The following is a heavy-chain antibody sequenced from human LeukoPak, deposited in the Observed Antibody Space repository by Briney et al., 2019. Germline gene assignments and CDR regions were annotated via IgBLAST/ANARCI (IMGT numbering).Heavy chain of an antibody. J-gene: IGHJ4*02. Sequence: GESLKISCKGSGFSFTSNWIGWVRQMPGKGLEWMGIIYPADSDTRYSPSFQGQVTISADTSINTAYLQWSSLKASDTAMYYCARGTATRGLWDCGQGTLVTVSS. CDR1: GFSFTSNW. D-gene: IGHD2-21*02. CDR3: ARGTATRGLWD. CDR2: IYPADSDT. V-gene: IGHV5-51*01.